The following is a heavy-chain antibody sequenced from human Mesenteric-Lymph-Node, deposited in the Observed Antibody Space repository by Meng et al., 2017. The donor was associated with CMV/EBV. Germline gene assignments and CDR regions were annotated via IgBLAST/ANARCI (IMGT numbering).Heavy chain of an antibody. CDR3: VSARNFNDYGDYSY. Sequence: GESLKISCAASGFTFSDVYMDWVRQAPGKGLEWVGRSRNKANSYTTEYAASVKGRFTISRDVLGNSLYLQMNSLKTEETAVYFCVSARNFNDYGDYSYWGQGTLVTVSS. CDR1: GFTFSDVY. V-gene: IGHV3-72*01. D-gene: IGHD4-17*01. CDR2: SRNKANSYTT. J-gene: IGHJ4*02.